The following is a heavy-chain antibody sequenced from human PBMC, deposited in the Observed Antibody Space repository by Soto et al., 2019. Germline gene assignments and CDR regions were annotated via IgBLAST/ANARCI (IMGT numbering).Heavy chain of an antibody. Sequence: LCGGSISSGGLYWNWIRQHPGKGLEWIGYIYYSGSAYYNPSLESRATISVDTSKNQFSLKLSSVSAADTALYYCARSGGVSAAPVSSQQLFDYWGQGTLVTVSS. D-gene: IGHD2-2*01. CDR2: IYYSGSA. CDR3: ARSGGVSAAPVSSQQLFDY. V-gene: IGHV4-31*02. CDR1: GGSISSGGLY. J-gene: IGHJ4*02.